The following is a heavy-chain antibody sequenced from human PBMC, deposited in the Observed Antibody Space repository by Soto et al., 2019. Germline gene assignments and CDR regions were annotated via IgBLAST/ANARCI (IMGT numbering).Heavy chain of an antibody. CDR2: IIGSGTTM. CDR3: ARGNYGMDV. J-gene: IGHJ6*02. Sequence: PGGSLRLSCAASGFTFSDYYRTWIRQAPGKGLEWVSYIIGSGTTMYYADSVKGRFTISRDNAKNSLYLQMNSLRGEDTAVYYCARGNYGMDVWGQGTTVTVYS. V-gene: IGHV3-11*01. CDR1: GFTFSDYY.